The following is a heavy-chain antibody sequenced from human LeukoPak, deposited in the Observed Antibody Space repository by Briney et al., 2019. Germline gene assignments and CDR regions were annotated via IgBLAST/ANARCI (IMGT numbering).Heavy chain of an antibody. V-gene: IGHV3-48*01. Sequence: GGSLRLSCAASGFTFSSYSMNWVRQAPGKGLAWVSYISSSSGTIHYADSVKGRFTISRDNAKNSLYLQMNSLRAEDMAVYYCAREDGLTAPFDYWGQGTLVTVCS. CDR2: ISSSSGTI. CDR3: AREDGLTAPFDY. J-gene: IGHJ4*02. D-gene: IGHD5-18*01. CDR1: GFTFSSYS.